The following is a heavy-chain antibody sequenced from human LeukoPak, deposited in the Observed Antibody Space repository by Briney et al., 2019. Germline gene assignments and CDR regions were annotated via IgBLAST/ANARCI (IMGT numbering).Heavy chain of an antibody. CDR2: IKEEGNEK. J-gene: IGHJ4*02. CDR3: TRVGYSYGYPYFDY. Sequence: GGSLKLSCAASGFTLSSYRMRWVRQSPGKGLEWVGNIKEEGNEKYYVGSGKGRFTISKDNAKKSPFLQMNSLRAEDTAVYYCTRVGYSYGYPYFDYWGQGTMVTVSS. D-gene: IGHD5-18*01. V-gene: IGHV3-7*04. CDR1: GFTLSSYR.